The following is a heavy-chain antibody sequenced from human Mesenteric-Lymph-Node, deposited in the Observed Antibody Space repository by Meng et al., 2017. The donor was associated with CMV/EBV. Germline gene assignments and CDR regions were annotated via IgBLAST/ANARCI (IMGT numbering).Heavy chain of an antibody. J-gene: IGHJ6*02. CDR1: GFTFSSYW. V-gene: IGHV3-7*01. CDR3: ARDSSSWTYYQYYGMDV. Sequence: ETLSLTCAASGFTFSSYWMSWVRQAPGKGLEWMANIKQDGSEKYYVDSAKGRFTISRDNAKNSLYLQMNTLRAEDTAVYYCARDSSSWTYYQYYGMDVWGQGTTVTVSS. CDR2: IKQDGSEK. D-gene: IGHD6-13*01.